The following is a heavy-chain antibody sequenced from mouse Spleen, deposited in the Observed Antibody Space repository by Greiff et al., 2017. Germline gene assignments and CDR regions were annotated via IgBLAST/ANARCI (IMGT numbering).Heavy chain of an antibody. CDR3: ARKKYGNTRPLDY. V-gene: IGHV5-9-1*01. D-gene: IGHD2-10*02. J-gene: IGHJ2*01. Sequence: EVKLVESGGGLVKPGGSLKLSCAASGFTFSSYAMSWVRQTPEKRLEWVATISSGGSYTYYPDSVKGRFTISRDNAKNTLYLQMSSLRSEDTAMYYCARKKYGNTRPLDYWGQGTTLTVSS. CDR2: ISSGGSYT. CDR1: GFTFSSYA.